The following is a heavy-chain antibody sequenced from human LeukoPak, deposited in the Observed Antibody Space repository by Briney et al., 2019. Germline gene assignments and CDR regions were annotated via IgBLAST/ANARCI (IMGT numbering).Heavy chain of an antibody. CDR2: ISYDGSNK. CDR1: GFIFNNYG. D-gene: IGHD6-13*01. J-gene: IGHJ4*02. V-gene: IGHV3-30*03. CDR3: ARGPLIAAAGTW. Sequence: GRSLRLSCVVSGFIFNNYGMHWVRQAPGKGLGWVAVISYDGSNKYYADSVKGRFTISRDNAKNTLYLQMNSLRAEDTAVYYCARGPLIAAAGTWWGQGTLVTVSS.